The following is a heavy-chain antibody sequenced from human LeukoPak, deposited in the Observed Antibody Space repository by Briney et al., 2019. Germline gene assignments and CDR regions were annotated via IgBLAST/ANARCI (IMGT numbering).Heavy chain of an antibody. CDR2: IHRSSSRI. Sequence: QAGGSLRLSCTASGFTLSNYGMNWVRQAPGKGLEWISFIHRSSSRIYYADSVKGRVTTSRDNAKSSVHLQMNSLRAEDTAVYYCARMYASGSRRYWYFDLWGRGTLVTVSS. V-gene: IGHV3-21*01. D-gene: IGHD3-10*01. CDR1: GFTLSNYG. J-gene: IGHJ2*01. CDR3: ARMYASGSRRYWYFDL.